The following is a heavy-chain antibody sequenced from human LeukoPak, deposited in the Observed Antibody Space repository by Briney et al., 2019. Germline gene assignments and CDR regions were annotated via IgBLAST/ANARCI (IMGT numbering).Heavy chain of an antibody. J-gene: IGHJ3*02. CDR2: INSDGSST. V-gene: IGHV3-74*01. Sequence: GRSLRLSCAASGFTFSSYWMHWVRQAPGKGLVWVSRINSDGSSTSYADSVKGRFTISRDNAKNTLYLQMNSLRAEDTAVYYCARDPGLLLWFGELSSDAFDIWGQGTMVTVSS. CDR1: GFTFSSYW. CDR3: ARDPGLLLWFGELSSDAFDI. D-gene: IGHD3-10*01.